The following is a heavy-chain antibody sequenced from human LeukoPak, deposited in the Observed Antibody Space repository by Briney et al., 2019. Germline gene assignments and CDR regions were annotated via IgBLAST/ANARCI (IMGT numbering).Heavy chain of an antibody. J-gene: IGHJ4*02. D-gene: IGHD6-19*01. CDR1: GFTVSSNY. CDR2: IYSGGST. CDR3: AKDRGSGWYVFDY. Sequence: GGSLRLSCAASGFTVSSNYMSWVRQAPGKGLEWVSVIYSGGSTYYADSVKGRFTISRDNSKNTVYLQMNSLRVEDTAVYYCAKDRGSGWYVFDYWGQGTLVTVSS. V-gene: IGHV3-53*01.